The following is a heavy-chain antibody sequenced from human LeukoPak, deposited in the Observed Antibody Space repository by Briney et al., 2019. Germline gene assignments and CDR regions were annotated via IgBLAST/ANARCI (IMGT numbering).Heavy chain of an antibody. CDR2: FGGGSDT. J-gene: IGHJ4*02. Sequence: PGGSLRLSCAAAGFGFSGNAMAWVRQAPGKGLEWVSGFGGGSDTYYADSVKGRFTISRDDSKNTLYLQMNNLRAEDTALYYCAKDIFRWAFGYWGQGALVTVSP. CDR3: AKDIFRWAFGY. CDR1: GFGFSGNA. V-gene: IGHV3-23*01. D-gene: IGHD2-21*01.